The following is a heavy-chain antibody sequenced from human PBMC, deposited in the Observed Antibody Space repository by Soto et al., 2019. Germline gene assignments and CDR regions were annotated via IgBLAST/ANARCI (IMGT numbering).Heavy chain of an antibody. J-gene: IGHJ4*02. D-gene: IGHD3-22*01. CDR3: ARREYDSRTRIAYYFDF. CDR1: GYSISTGYY. V-gene: IGHV4-38-2*01. CDR2: IYYSGST. Sequence: ETLTPSCAVSGYSISTGYYWYWIRQSPGKGLEWIVSIYYSGSTYYDPSLEIPVPISLDTSENQFSLKLRSVTAADTAVYYCARREYDSRTRIAYYFDFWGQGILVTVSS.